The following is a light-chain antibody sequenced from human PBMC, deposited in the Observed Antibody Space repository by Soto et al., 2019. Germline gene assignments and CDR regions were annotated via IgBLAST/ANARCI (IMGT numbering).Light chain of an antibody. CDR1: QSISSW. CDR2: KAS. Sequence: DIQMTQSPSTLSASVGGRVTITCRASQSISSWLAWYQQKPGTAPNLLIYKASTLQSGVPSRFSGSGSGTEFTLTISSLQPDDSATYYCQQYNDNWTFGQGTKVDIK. V-gene: IGKV1-5*03. CDR3: QQYNDNWT. J-gene: IGKJ1*01.